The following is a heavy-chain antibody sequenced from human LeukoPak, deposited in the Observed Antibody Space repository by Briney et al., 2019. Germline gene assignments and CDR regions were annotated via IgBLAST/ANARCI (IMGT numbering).Heavy chain of an antibody. CDR3: SRLLDNSDH. V-gene: IGHV5-51*01. Sequence: GTPLQICCQCSGSIFTSYWIGGGRQLPAKGGEWMGIINPEDYDTKYSPSFEGQVTISVDNFINTSPLQWSSLQAADTAMYYCSRLLDNSDHSGQGTPFTVSS. CDR2: INPEDYDT. CDR1: GSIFTSYW. J-gene: IGHJ4*02. D-gene: IGHD3-16*01.